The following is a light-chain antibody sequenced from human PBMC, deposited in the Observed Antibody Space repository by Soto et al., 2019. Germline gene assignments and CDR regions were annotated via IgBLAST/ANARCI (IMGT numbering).Light chain of an antibody. Sequence: SVLTQPPSASGTPGQRVTISCSGSSSNIGSNTVNWYQQLPGTAPKLLIYSNNQRPSGVPDRFSGSKSGTSASLAIRGLQSEDEADYYWAAWDDSLNGHVVFGGGTQLTVL. CDR1: SSNIGSNT. J-gene: IGLJ2*01. V-gene: IGLV1-44*01. CDR3: AAWDDSLNGHVV. CDR2: SNN.